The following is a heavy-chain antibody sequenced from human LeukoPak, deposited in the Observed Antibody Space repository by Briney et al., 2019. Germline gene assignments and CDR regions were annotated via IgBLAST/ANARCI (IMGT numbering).Heavy chain of an antibody. Sequence: GASVKVSCKASGCTFTSYDINWVRQATGQGLEWMGWMNPNSGNTGYAQKFQGGVTMTRNTSISTAYMELSSLRAEDTAVYYCVKGRISEDGLDFWGQGTLVTVSS. D-gene: IGHD6-13*01. V-gene: IGHV1-8*01. CDR1: GCTFTSYD. CDR2: MNPNSGNT. J-gene: IGHJ4*02. CDR3: VKGRISEDGLDF.